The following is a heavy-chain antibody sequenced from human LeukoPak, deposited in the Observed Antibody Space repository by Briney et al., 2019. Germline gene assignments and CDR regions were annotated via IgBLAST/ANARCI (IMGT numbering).Heavy chain of an antibody. CDR2: ISGSGDNT. CDR3: AKDLGDGYNYVDY. J-gene: IGHJ4*02. D-gene: IGHD5-24*01. Sequence: PGGTLRLSCAASGFTFSTYGMSWVRQAPGKGLEWVSGISGSGDNTHYADSVKGRFTISRDNSKNTLYLQMNSLRAEDTAVYYCAKDLGDGYNYVDYWGQGTLVTVSS. CDR1: GFTFSTYG. V-gene: IGHV3-23*01.